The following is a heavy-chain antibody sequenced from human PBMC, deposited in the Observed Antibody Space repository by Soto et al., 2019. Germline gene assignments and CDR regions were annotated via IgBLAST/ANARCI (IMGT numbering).Heavy chain of an antibody. J-gene: IGHJ4*02. CDR1: GFTFSIYA. V-gene: IGHV3-23*01. D-gene: IGHD3-10*01. Sequence: PGGSLRLSCAASGFTFSIYAMSWVRQAPGKGLEWVSAISGSGGSTYYADSVKGRFTISRDNSKNTLYLQMNSLRAEDTAVYYCAKGPYYYGSGSSQSVDYWGQGTLVTVSS. CDR3: AKGPYYYGSGSSQSVDY. CDR2: ISGSGGST.